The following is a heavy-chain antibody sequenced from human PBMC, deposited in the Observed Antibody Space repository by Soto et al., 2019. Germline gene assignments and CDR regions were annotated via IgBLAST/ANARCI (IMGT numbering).Heavy chain of an antibody. V-gene: IGHV4-31*03. CDR2: IYYSGST. D-gene: IGHD6-6*01. CDR3: AREEATRIERRFDS. J-gene: IGHJ5*01. CDR1: GGSISSGGYS. Sequence: PSETLSLTCTVSGGSISSGGYSWTWIRQHPGKGLEWIGYIYYSGSTYFSPSLKSRLNISIDTSRNQFSLKLSSVTAADTAIYYCAREEATRIERRFDSWGQGTLVTVSS.